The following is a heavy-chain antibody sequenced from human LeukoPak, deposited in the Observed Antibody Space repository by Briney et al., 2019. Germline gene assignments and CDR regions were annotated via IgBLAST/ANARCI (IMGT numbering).Heavy chain of an antibody. V-gene: IGHV3-23*01. CDR2: ISGSGGST. D-gene: IGHD4-17*01. CDR3: AKHRENYGDSSLGDY. J-gene: IGHJ4*02. Sequence: GGSLRLSCAASGFTFSSYAMSWVRQAPGKGLEWVSAISGSGGSTYYADSVKGRFTISRDNSKNTLYLQMNSLRAEDTAVYYCAKHRENYGDSSLGDYWGQGTLVTVSS. CDR1: GFTFSSYA.